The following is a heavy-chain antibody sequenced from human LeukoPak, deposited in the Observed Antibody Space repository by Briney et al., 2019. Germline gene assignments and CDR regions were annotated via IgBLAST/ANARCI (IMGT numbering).Heavy chain of an antibody. J-gene: IGHJ4*02. CDR2: IYTSGTT. D-gene: IGHD3-10*01. Sequence: SETLSLTCTVSGASISSYYWSWIRQVAGKGLERIGRIYTSGTTDYNPSLKSRVTMSVDTSKTQFSLELRSVTAADTAVYFCARGSGYVDYWGQGTLVTVSS. V-gene: IGHV4-4*07. CDR3: ARGSGYVDY. CDR1: GASISSYY.